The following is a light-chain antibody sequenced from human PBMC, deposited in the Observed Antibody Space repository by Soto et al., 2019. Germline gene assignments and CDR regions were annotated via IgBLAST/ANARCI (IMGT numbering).Light chain of an antibody. Sequence: DVVMTQSPLSLPVTLGQPASISCRSNQSLLHSDGIAYFSWFQQRPGRSPRRLIYKVSNRDSGVPDRFSGSGSGTDFTLKISRVEAEDVGVYYCMQGSHWPPITFGQGTRLEIK. CDR1: QSLLHSDGIAY. V-gene: IGKV2-30*02. CDR2: KVS. J-gene: IGKJ5*01. CDR3: MQGSHWPPIT.